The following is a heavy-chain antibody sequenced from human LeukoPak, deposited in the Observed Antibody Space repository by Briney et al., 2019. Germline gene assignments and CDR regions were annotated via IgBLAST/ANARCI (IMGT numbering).Heavy chain of an antibody. CDR3: ARRRGDGDYRPES. CDR2: IHYSGNS. J-gene: IGHJ5*02. Sequence: SETLSLTCTVSGGSLSSSKYYWGWLRQSPGRGLEWIGSIHYSGNSYYNPSLKSRVTISIDTSKNHFSLTLTSVTAADTSVYYCARRRGDGDYRPESWGGGTLVTVSS. V-gene: IGHV4-39*02. D-gene: IGHD4-17*01. CDR1: GGSLSSSKYY.